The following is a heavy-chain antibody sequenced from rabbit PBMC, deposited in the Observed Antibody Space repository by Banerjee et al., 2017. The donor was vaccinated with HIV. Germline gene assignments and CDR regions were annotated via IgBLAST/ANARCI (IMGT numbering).Heavy chain of an antibody. CDR1: GFSFSSSYY. V-gene: IGHV1S40*01. D-gene: IGHD8-1*01. J-gene: IGHJ3*01. Sequence: QSLEESGGDLVKPGASLTLTCTASGFSFSSSYYMCWVRQAPGKGLEWIGCINTGSGSAYYASWVISRFTISKTSSTTVTLQMTSLTAADTATYFCARGGYGDSSYYNLWGQGTLVTVS. CDR2: INTGSGSA. CDR3: ARGGYGDSSYYNL.